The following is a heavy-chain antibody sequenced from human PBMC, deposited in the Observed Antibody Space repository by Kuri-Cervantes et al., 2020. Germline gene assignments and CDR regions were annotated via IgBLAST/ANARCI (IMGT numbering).Heavy chain of an antibody. CDR3: TRDGVCSGGSCYGMDV. J-gene: IGHJ6*02. V-gene: IGHV3-49*03. CDR2: IRSKAYGGTT. D-gene: IGHD2-15*01. Sequence: GESLKISCTASGFTFGDYAMSWFRQAPGKGLEWVGFIRSKAYGGTTEYAASVKGRFTISRDDSKSIAYLQMNSLKTEDTAVYYCTRDGVCSGGSCYGMDVWGQGTTVTVSS. CDR1: GFTFGDYA.